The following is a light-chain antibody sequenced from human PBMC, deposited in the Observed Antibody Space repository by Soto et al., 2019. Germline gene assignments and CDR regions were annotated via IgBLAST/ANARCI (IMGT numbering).Light chain of an antibody. J-gene: IGLJ1*01. CDR3: SSYTSTSTLVV. CDR2: EVT. CDR1: SSDVGGYNY. V-gene: IGLV2-14*01. Sequence: QSALTQPASVSGSPGQSITISCTGTSSDVGGYNYVSWYQQHPGTAPKLTIYEVTNRSSGVSNRFSGSKSGNTASLTISGLQAEDEADYYCSSYTSTSTLVVFGTGTKLTVL.